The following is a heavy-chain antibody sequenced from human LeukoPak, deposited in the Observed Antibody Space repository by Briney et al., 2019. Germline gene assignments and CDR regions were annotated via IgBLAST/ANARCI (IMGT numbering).Heavy chain of an antibody. J-gene: IGHJ4*02. V-gene: IGHV3-7*03. D-gene: IGHD3-9*01. Sequence: GGSLRLSCAASGFTFSSYWMSWVRQAPGKGLEWVANIKQDGSEKYYVDSVKGRFTISRDNAKNSLYLQMHSLRAEDTAVYYCARWGPYDILTGRINWGQGTLVTVSS. CDR1: GFTFSSYW. CDR3: ARWGPYDILTGRIN. CDR2: IKQDGSEK.